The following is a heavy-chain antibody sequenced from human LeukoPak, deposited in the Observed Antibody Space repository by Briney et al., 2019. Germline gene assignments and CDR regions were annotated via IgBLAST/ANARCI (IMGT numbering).Heavy chain of an antibody. D-gene: IGHD3-22*01. CDR1: GFTFSSKP. Sequence: GGSLNLSCPASGFTFSSKPWNWFRQAPGKGLEYVSAISSNGGSTSYANSVKGRFTISRDNSKNTLYLQMGSLRAEDMAVYYCERQAYMILRCGYAWGERSLVTVSS. J-gene: IGHJ4*02. V-gene: IGHV3-64*01. CDR2: ISSNGGST. CDR3: ERQAYMILRCGYA.